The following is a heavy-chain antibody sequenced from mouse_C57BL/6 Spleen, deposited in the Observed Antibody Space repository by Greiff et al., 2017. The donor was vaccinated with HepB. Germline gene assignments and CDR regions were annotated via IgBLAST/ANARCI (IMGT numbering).Heavy chain of an antibody. CDR1: GYAFTNYL. CDR2: INPGSGGT. CDR3: ARCLYDGYPLYAMDY. Sequence: QVQLQQSGAELVRPGTSVKVSCKASGYAFTNYLIEWVKQRPGQGLEWIGVINPGSGGTNYNEKFKGKATLTADKSSSTAYMQLSSLTSEDSAVYFCARCLYDGYPLYAMDYWGQGTSVTVSS. D-gene: IGHD2-3*01. J-gene: IGHJ4*01. V-gene: IGHV1-54*01.